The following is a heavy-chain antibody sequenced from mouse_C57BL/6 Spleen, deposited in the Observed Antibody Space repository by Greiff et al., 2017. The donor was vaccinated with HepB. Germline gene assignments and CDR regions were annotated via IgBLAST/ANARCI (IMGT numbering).Heavy chain of an antibody. CDR1: GYTFTDYN. V-gene: IGHV1-22*01. Sequence: VQLQQSGPELVKPGASVKMSCKASGYTFTDYNMHWVKQSHGKSLEWIGYINPNNGGTSYNQKFKGKATLTVNKSSSTAYMELRSLTSEDSAVYYCARGGGPNDYGGYCYAMDDWGQGTSVTVSS. CDR2: INPNNGGT. CDR3: ARGGGPNDYGGYCYAMDD. D-gene: IGHD2-4*01. J-gene: IGHJ4*01.